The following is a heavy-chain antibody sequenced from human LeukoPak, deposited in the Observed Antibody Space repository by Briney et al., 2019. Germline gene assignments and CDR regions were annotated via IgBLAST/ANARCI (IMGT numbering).Heavy chain of an antibody. Sequence: ASVKVSCKASGYTFTGYYMHWVRQAPGQGLEWMGWINPNSGGTNYAQKFQGRVTMTRDTSISTAYMELSRLRSDDTAVYYCARDAGDTGMGGQLYNWFDPWGQGTLVTVSS. CDR3: ARDAGDTGMGGQLYNWFDP. D-gene: IGHD5-18*01. V-gene: IGHV1-2*02. J-gene: IGHJ5*02. CDR2: INPNSGGT. CDR1: GYTFTGYY.